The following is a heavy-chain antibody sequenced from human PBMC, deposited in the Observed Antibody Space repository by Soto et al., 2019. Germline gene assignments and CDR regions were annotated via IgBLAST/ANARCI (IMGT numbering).Heavy chain of an antibody. Sequence: GGSLRLSCAASGFTFSSYSMNWVRQAPGKGLEWVSSISSSSSYIYYADSVKGRFTISRDNAKNSLYLQMNSLRAEDTAVYYCARDPNHYDSSGYWGQGTLVTVSS. CDR3: ARDPNHYDSSGY. J-gene: IGHJ4*02. CDR2: ISSSSSYI. V-gene: IGHV3-21*01. D-gene: IGHD3-22*01. CDR1: GFTFSSYS.